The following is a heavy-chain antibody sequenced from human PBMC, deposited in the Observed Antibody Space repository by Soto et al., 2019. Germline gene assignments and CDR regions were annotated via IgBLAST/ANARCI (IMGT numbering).Heavy chain of an antibody. V-gene: IGHV4-39*01. CDR1: GGSISSSSYY. Sequence: QLQLQESGPGLVKPSETLSLTCTVSGGSISSSSYYWGWIRQPPGKGLEWIGSIYYSGSTYYNPSLKSRVTISVDTSKNQFSLKLSSVTAADTAVYYCARRGDGYNPDWYFDLWGRGTLVTVSS. CDR3: ARRGDGYNPDWYFDL. CDR2: IYYSGST. J-gene: IGHJ2*01. D-gene: IGHD5-12*01.